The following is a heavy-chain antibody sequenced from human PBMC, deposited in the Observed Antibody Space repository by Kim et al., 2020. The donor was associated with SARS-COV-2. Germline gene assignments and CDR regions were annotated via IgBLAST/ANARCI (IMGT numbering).Heavy chain of an antibody. CDR1: GDSVSSNSAA. J-gene: IGHJ6*02. Sequence: SQTLSLTCAISGDSVSSNSAAWNWIRQSPSRGLEWLGRTYYRSKWYNDYAVSVKSRITINPDTSKNQFSLQLNSVTPEDTAVYYCARTIAAAGTYYYYYGMDVWGQGTTVTVSS. V-gene: IGHV6-1*01. D-gene: IGHD6-13*01. CDR3: ARTIAAAGTYYYYYGMDV. CDR2: TYYRSKWYN.